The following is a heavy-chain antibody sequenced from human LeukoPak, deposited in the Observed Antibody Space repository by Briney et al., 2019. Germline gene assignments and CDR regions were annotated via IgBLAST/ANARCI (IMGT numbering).Heavy chain of an antibody. J-gene: IGHJ6*03. V-gene: IGHV4-59*08. CDR1: GGSISSYY. CDR3: ARHPDYYYYYMDV. Sequence: SETLSLTCTVSGGSISSYYWSWIRQPPGKGLEWIGYIYYSGSTNYNPSLKSRVTISGDTSKNQFSLKPSSVTAADTAVYYCARHPDYYYYYMDVWGKGTTVTISS. CDR2: IYYSGST.